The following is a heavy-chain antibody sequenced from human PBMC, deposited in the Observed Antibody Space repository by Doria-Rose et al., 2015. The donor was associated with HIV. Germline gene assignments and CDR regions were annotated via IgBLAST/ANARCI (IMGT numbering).Heavy chain of an antibody. Sequence: ESGPVRVKPTETLTLTCTVSGVSLSSPGMGVSWIRQPPGKALEWLANIFSDDERSYKTSLKSRLTISRGTSKSQVVLTMTDMDPVDTATYYCARIKSSRWYHRYYFDFWGQGTLVIVSA. CDR1: GVSLSSPGMG. CDR3: ARIKSSRWYHRYYFDF. J-gene: IGHJ4*02. D-gene: IGHD6-13*01. V-gene: IGHV2-26*01. CDR2: IFSDDER.